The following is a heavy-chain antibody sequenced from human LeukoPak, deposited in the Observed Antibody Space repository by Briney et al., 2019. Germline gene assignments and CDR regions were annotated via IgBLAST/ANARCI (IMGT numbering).Heavy chain of an antibody. CDR2: IKQDGSEK. Sequence: PGGPLRLSCAASGFTFSSYWMSWVRQAPGKGLEWVANIKQDGSEKYYVDSVKGRFTISRDNAKNSLYLQMNSLRAEDTAVYYCAKDRSSRYDFWSGSFSHYYYYYMDVWGKGTTVTVSS. CDR3: AKDRSSRYDFWSGSFSHYYYYYMDV. V-gene: IGHV3-7*03. D-gene: IGHD3-3*01. CDR1: GFTFSSYW. J-gene: IGHJ6*03.